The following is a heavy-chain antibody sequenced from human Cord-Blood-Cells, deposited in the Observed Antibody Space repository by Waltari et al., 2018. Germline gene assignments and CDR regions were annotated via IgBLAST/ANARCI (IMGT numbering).Heavy chain of an antibody. D-gene: IGHD2-2*02. Sequence: QLQLQESGPGLVKPSETLSLTCTVSGGSISSSSYYWGWIRQPPGQGLEWIGSIYYSGSTYYNPSLKSRVTISVDTSKNQFSLKLSSVTAADTAVYYCARQRCSSTSCYMGGWFDPWGQGTLVTVSS. CDR3: ARQRCSSTSCYMGGWFDP. CDR1: GGSISSSSYY. J-gene: IGHJ5*02. CDR2: IYYSGST. V-gene: IGHV4-39*01.